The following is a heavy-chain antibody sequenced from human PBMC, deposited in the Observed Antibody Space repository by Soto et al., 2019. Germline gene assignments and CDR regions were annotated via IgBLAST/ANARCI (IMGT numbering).Heavy chain of an antibody. CDR3: ARDRKRYCSGGRCHNDAFDI. J-gene: IGHJ3*02. D-gene: IGHD2-15*01. CDR1: GGSISSSNW. Sequence: QVQLQESGPGLVKPSGTLSLTCAVSGGSISSSNWWSWVRQPPGKGLEWIGEIYHSGSTNYNPSLKSRVTISVDKSKNQFSLKLSSVTAADTAVYYCARDRKRYCSGGRCHNDAFDIWGQGTMVTVSS. V-gene: IGHV4-4*02. CDR2: IYHSGST.